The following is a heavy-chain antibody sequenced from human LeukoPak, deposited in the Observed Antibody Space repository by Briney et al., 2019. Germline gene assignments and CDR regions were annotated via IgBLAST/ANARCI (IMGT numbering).Heavy chain of an antibody. V-gene: IGHV3-7*01. CDR1: GFTFSSYW. J-gene: IGHJ5*02. Sequence: GGSLRLSCAASGFTFSSYWMSWVRQAPGKGLEWVANIKQDGSEKYYVDSVKGRFTISRDNAKNSLYLQMNSLRAEDTAVYYCTTDNFLRYFDWLATNWFDPWGQGTLVTVSS. CDR3: TTDNFLRYFDWLATNWFDP. D-gene: IGHD3-9*01. CDR2: IKQDGSEK.